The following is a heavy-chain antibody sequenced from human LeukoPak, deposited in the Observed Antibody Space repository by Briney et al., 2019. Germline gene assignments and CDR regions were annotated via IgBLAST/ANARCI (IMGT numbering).Heavy chain of an antibody. Sequence: ASVKVSCKASGYTFTGYYMCWVRQAPGQGLEWMGWINPNSGGTNYAQKFQGRVTMTRDTSISTAYMELSRLRSDDTAVYYCARDGRIAVAGTRSYWYFDLWGRGTLVTVSS. J-gene: IGHJ2*01. CDR3: ARDGRIAVAGTRSYWYFDL. CDR2: INPNSGGT. CDR1: GYTFTGYY. D-gene: IGHD6-19*01. V-gene: IGHV1-2*02.